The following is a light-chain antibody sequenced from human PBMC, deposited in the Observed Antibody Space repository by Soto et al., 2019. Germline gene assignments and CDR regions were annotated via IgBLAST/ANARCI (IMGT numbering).Light chain of an antibody. CDR3: QQSYTTPRT. CDR2: AAS. J-gene: IGKJ1*01. CDR1: QSISSY. Sequence: DIQMTQSPSSLSASVGDGVTITCRASQSISSYLNWYQQKPGKAPKLLIYAASSLQSGVPSRFSGSGSGTDFTHTISSLQPEDFATYYCQQSYTTPRTFGQGTRVEIK. V-gene: IGKV1-39*01.